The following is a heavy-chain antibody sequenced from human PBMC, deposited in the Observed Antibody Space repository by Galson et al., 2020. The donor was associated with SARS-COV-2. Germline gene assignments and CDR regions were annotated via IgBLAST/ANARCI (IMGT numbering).Heavy chain of an antibody. Sequence: ASVKVSCKVSGYTLTELSMHWVRQAPGKGLEWMGGFDPEDGETIYAQKFQGRVTMTEDTSTDTAYMELSSLRSEDTAVYYCATSSAVMTAAAGSGWFDPWGQGTLVTVSS. J-gene: IGHJ5*02. V-gene: IGHV1-24*01. CDR2: FDPEDGET. CDR1: GYTLTELS. D-gene: IGHD6-13*01. CDR3: ATSSAVMTAAAGSGWFDP.